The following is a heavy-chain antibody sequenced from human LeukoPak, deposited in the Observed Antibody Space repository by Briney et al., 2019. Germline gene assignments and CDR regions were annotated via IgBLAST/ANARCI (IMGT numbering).Heavy chain of an antibody. V-gene: IGHV1-2*02. CDR3: ARAYNWNSPFDY. CDR2: INPNSGGT. Sequence: GASVKVSCKASGYSFTGYYMHWVRQAPGQGLEWMGWINPNSGGTNYAQKFQGRVTMTRDTSISTAYMELSRLRSDDTAVYYCARAYNWNSPFDYWGQGTLVTVSS. CDR1: GYSFTGYY. J-gene: IGHJ4*02. D-gene: IGHD1-7*01.